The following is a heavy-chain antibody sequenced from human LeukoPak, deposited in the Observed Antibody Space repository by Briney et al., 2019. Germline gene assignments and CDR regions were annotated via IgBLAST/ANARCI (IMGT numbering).Heavy chain of an antibody. CDR2: INSDGSST. V-gene: IGHV3-74*01. Sequence: GGSLRLSCAASGFTFSSYWMHWVRQAPGKGLVWVSRINSDGSSTSYADPVKGRFTISRDNAKNTLYLQMNSLRAEDTAVYYCAREVIVGATYWFDPWGQGTLVTVSS. CDR1: GFTFSSYW. J-gene: IGHJ5*02. CDR3: AREVIVGATYWFDP. D-gene: IGHD1-26*01.